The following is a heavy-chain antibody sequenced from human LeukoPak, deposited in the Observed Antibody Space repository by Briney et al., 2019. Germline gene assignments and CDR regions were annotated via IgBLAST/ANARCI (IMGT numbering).Heavy chain of an antibody. Sequence: GGSLRLSCAASGFTFSSYAMSWVRQAPGKGLEWVSAIRGSGGSTYYADSVKGRFTISRDNSKNTLYLQMDSLRAEDTAVYYCAKVPTGTTSPDYYYCGMDVWGQGTTVTVSS. V-gene: IGHV3-23*01. CDR3: AKVPTGTTSPDYYYCGMDV. CDR1: GFTFSSYA. D-gene: IGHD1-1*01. J-gene: IGHJ6*02. CDR2: IRGSGGST.